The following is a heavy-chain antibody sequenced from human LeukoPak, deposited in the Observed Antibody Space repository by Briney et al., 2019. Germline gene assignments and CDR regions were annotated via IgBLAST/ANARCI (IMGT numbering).Heavy chain of an antibody. D-gene: IGHD6-13*01. CDR2: IKTKTDGGTT. J-gene: IGHJ4*02. CDR1: GFTFSNAW. Sequence: GGSLRLSCAASGFTFSNAWMTWVRQAPGKGLEWVGRIKTKTDGGTTDYAAPVKGRFIISRDDSKNTLYLQMNSLTTEGTALYYCSRTRFYSNSGWRNDYWGQGTLVTVSS. CDR3: SRTRFYSNSGWRNDY. V-gene: IGHV3-15*01.